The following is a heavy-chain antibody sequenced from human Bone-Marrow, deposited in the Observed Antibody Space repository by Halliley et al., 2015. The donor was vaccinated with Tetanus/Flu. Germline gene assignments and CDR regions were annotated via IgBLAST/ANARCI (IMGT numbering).Heavy chain of an antibody. J-gene: IGHJ6*02. CDR1: GFTFSRYT. V-gene: IGHV3-21*01. Sequence: LRLSCAASGFTFSRYTMNWVRQAPGKGLEWVSSISSTSTFIYYSDSLKGRFTISRDNAENSLHLQMNSLRVEDTAVYFCARDAREGDYPRYYYHGMDVWGQGTTVTVSS. D-gene: IGHD4-17*01. CDR2: ISSTSTFI. CDR3: ARDAREGDYPRYYYHGMDV.